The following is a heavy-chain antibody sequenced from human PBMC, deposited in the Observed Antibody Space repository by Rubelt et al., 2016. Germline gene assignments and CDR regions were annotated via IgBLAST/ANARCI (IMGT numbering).Heavy chain of an antibody. J-gene: IGHJ3*02. Sequence: QVQLVESGGGVVQPGRPLRLACTASGFTFTSYAMHWVRQAPGKGLEWVAVILSDGSNKYYADSVKGRFTITRNISKSTLNMEINSVRTEDTAVYYCAKEGGPIKSDAFDIWGQGTMVTVSS. CDR2: ILSDGSNK. CDR3: AKEGGPIKSDAFDI. CDR1: GFTFTSYA. V-gene: IGHV3-30*04. D-gene: IGHD5-12*01.